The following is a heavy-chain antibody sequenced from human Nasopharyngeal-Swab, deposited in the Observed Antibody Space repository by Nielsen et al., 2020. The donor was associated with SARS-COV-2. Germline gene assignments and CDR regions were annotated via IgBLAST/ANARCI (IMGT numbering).Heavy chain of an antibody. J-gene: IGHJ4*02. V-gene: IGHV3-49*04. CDR1: GFTFSSHS. CDR2: IRSKAYGGTT. Sequence: GESLKISCAASGFTFSSHSMNWVRQAPGKGLEWVAFIRSKAYGGTTEYAASVKGRFTISRDDSKTIAYLQMNSLKTEDTAVYYCTRDPDYGDNEVLFDYWGQGTLVTVSS. D-gene: IGHD4-17*01. CDR3: TRDPDYGDNEVLFDY.